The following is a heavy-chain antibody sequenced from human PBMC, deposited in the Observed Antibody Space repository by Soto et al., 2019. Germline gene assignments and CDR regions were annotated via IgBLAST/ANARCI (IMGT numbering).Heavy chain of an antibody. D-gene: IGHD4-17*01. CDR1: GFTVSSNY. CDR2: IYSGGST. V-gene: IGHV3-53*04. Sequence: EVQLVESGGGLVQPGGSLRLSCAASGFTVSSNYMSWVRQAPGKGLEWVSVIYSGGSTYYADSVKGRFTISRHNSKNTLYLLMNSLRAEDTAVYYCARDFLPTYGVSYFDYWGQGTLVTVSS. J-gene: IGHJ4*02. CDR3: ARDFLPTYGVSYFDY.